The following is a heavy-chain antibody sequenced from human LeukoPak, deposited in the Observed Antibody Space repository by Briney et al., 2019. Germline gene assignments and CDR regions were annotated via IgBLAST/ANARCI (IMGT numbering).Heavy chain of an antibody. V-gene: IGHV3-30*18. CDR1: GFTFSSYG. Sequence: GGSLRLSCAASGFTFSSYGMHWVRQAPGKGLEWVAVISYDGSNKYYADSVKGRFTIPRDNSKNTLYLQMNSLRAEDTAVYYCVKEAALLWFGESNFDYWGQGTLVTVSS. CDR3: VKEAALLWFGESNFDY. J-gene: IGHJ4*02. CDR2: ISYDGSNK. D-gene: IGHD3-10*01.